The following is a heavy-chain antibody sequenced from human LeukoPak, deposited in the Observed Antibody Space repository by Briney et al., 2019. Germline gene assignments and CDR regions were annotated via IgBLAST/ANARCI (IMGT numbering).Heavy chain of an antibody. CDR2: IIGKPYGGTT. CDR3: TRGSDTIFGVARDGFDY. CDR1: GFTFGDYA. J-gene: IGHJ4*02. V-gene: IGHV3-49*03. D-gene: IGHD3-3*01. Sequence: GGSLRLSCTASGFTFGDYAMSWLRQAPGKGLEWVGFIIGKPYGGTTEYAASVKGRFTISSDDSESIAYLQMNSLKTEDTAVYYCTRGSDTIFGVARDGFDYWGQGTLVTVSS.